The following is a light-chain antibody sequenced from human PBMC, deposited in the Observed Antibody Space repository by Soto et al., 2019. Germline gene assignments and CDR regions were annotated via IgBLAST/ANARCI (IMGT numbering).Light chain of an antibody. Sequence: DAVLTQSPLSLPVTPGQPASISCRSSQSLEYSDGKTYLNWFHQRPGQSPRRLIYKVSNRDPGVTDRFSGSGSGTDFTLKISRVEAEDVGVYYCMQGSYWPWTFGQGTKVEIK. J-gene: IGKJ1*01. CDR3: MQGSYWPWT. V-gene: IGKV2-30*01. CDR1: QSLEYSDGKTY. CDR2: KVS.